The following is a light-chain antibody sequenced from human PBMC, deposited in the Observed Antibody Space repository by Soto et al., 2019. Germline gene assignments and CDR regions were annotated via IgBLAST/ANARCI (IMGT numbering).Light chain of an antibody. CDR3: QQRDSWWT. Sequence: DMLMTYSPDSLAFSLGERASFIWRSNQTFFSNSKNRNHLSWYQQKPGQPAKLLIDWATTRESGVPDRFSGSGSGTDFTLTISSLENEDSAVYYCQQRDSWWTFGKGTKVE. J-gene: IGKJ1*01. CDR2: WAT. V-gene: IGKV4-1*01. CDR1: QTFFSNSKNRNH.